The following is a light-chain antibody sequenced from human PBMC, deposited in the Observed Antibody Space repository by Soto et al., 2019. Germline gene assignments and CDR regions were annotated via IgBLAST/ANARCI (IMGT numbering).Light chain of an antibody. CDR2: EGT. J-gene: IGLJ3*02. Sequence: QSVLTQPASVSGSPGQSITISCTGTNNLVSWYQQHPGKAPKVVVYEGTKRPSGVSNRFSGSNSGGTASLTISGLQAEDGGDYYCCSYAGARTYVLFGGGTKVTVL. CDR3: CSYAGARTYVL. CDR1: NNL. V-gene: IGLV2-23*01.